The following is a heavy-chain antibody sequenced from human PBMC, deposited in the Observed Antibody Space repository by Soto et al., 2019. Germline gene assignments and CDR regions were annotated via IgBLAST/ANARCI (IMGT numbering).Heavy chain of an antibody. CDR3: XXXXXXXXXXYGXDV. CDR1: GYTFSTSG. Sequence: QVQLVQSGAEVRKPGASVKVSCKASGYTFSTSGMSWLRQAPGQGLEWMGWISTYNGDTNDAPKFQDRVTMTSDTSTSTAYMELRXXXXXXXXXXXXXXXXXXXXXXYGXDVWGQGTRVTV. J-gene: IGHJ6*02. CDR2: ISTYNGDT. V-gene: IGHV1-18*01.